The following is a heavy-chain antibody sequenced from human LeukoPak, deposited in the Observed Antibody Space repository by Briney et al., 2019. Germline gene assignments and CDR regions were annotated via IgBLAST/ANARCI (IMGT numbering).Heavy chain of an antibody. CDR2: IFQGGGEI. J-gene: IGHJ4*02. D-gene: IGHD4-17*01. CDR1: GFTLSTFA. Sequence: GGSLRLSCAASGFTLSTFAMIWVRQPPGKGLEWVSSIFQGGGEIHYADSVRGRFTISRDNSKNTLYLQMNSLRAEDTAVYYCAKAYGDYDYWGQGTLVTVSS. CDR3: AKAYGDYDY. V-gene: IGHV3-23*01.